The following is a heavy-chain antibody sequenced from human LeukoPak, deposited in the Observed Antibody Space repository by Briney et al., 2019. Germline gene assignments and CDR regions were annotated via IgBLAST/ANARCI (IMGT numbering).Heavy chain of an antibody. V-gene: IGHV3-43D*03. J-gene: IGHJ4*02. Sequence: PGGSLRLSCAASGFTFDDYAMHWVRQAPGKGLEWVSLISWDGGSTYCADSVKGRFTTSRDNSKNSLYLQMNSLRAEDTALYYCAKGEYCSSTSCKYYFDYWGQGTLVTVSS. D-gene: IGHD2-2*01. CDR1: GFTFDDYA. CDR2: ISWDGGST. CDR3: AKGEYCSSTSCKYYFDY.